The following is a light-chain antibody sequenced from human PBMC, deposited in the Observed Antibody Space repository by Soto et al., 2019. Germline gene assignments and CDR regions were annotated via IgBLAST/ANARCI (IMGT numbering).Light chain of an antibody. CDR2: GAS. CDR3: QQYGSSPPLT. J-gene: IGKJ4*01. V-gene: IGKV3-20*01. CDR1: QSVRATY. Sequence: EIVLTQSPGTLSLSPGERATLSCRASQSVRATYLAWYQQKFGQAPRLLIYGASTRATGIPDRFSGSGSGTGFTLTISRLEPEDFAVYYCQQYGSSPPLTFGGGTKVDIK.